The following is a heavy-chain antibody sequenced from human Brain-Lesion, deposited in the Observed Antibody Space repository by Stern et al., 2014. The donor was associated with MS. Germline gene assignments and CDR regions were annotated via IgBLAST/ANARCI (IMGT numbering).Heavy chain of an antibody. D-gene: IGHD7-27*01. Sequence: EVQLVESGGGLVQPGGSLRLSCSASGFNLSAFWMHWVRQVPGKGLVWVARINGDGSRKPYADSVRGRFTISRDNAKKELCLQMNSLRFEDTAVYYCVRISGAYWGQGTLVPVSS. J-gene: IGHJ4*02. CDR3: VRISGAY. CDR1: GFNLSAFW. V-gene: IGHV3-74*02. CDR2: INGDGSRK.